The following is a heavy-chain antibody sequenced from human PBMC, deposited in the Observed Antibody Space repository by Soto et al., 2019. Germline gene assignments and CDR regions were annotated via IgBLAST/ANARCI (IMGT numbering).Heavy chain of an antibody. CDR1: GYTFTKYF. CDR2: ISAYNGNT. V-gene: IGHV1-18*04. D-gene: IGHD3-22*01. J-gene: IGHJ5*02. CDR3: ARGGYDSSGYDRFSVHTT. Sequence: ASVKVSCKTSGYTFTKYFIHWVRQAPGQGLEWMGWISAYNGNTNYAQKLQGRVTMTTDTSTSTAYMELRSLRSDDTAVYYCARGGYDSSGYDRFSVHTTWGQGTLVTVSS.